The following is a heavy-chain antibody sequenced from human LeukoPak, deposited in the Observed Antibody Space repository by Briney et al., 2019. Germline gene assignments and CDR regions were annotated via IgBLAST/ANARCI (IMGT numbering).Heavy chain of an antibody. D-gene: IGHD1-26*01. CDR3: ARAGGGTYYFDF. Sequence: SETLSLTCAVSGDSINSSNWWNWVRQPPGQGLEWIAEIYHSGNTNYNPSLKSRVTISLDKSKNQFSLKLTSVTAADTALYFCARAGGGTYYFDFWGQGTLVTVSS. J-gene: IGHJ4*02. CDR1: GDSINSSNW. V-gene: IGHV4-4*02. CDR2: IYHSGNT.